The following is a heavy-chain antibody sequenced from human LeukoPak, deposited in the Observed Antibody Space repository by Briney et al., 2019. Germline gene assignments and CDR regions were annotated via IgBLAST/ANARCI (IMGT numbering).Heavy chain of an antibody. CDR3: AKQAGGGYYMDV. CDR2: ISSSSSYI. CDR1: GFTFNSYS. Sequence: GGSLRLSCAASGFTFNSYSMNWVRQAPGRGLEWVSSISSSSSYIYYADSVKGRFTISRDNAKNSLYLQMNSLRAEDTAVYYCAKQAGGGYYMDVWGKGTTVTVSS. D-gene: IGHD2-8*02. J-gene: IGHJ6*03. V-gene: IGHV3-21*04.